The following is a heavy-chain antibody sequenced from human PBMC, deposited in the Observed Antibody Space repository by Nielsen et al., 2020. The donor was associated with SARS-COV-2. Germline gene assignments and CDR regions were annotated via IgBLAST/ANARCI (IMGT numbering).Heavy chain of an antibody. CDR3: ARVEDGEGYFDY. Sequence: LRLSCSVSGGSISSGDFYWSWIRQPPGKGLEWIGYIYYSGSTYYNPSLKSRVTILVDTSKNQLSLNLSSVTAADTAVYYCARVEDGEGYFDYWGQGTLVTVSS. V-gene: IGHV4-30-4*01. CDR1: GGSISSGDFY. CDR2: IYYSGST. J-gene: IGHJ4*02. D-gene: IGHD2-21*01.